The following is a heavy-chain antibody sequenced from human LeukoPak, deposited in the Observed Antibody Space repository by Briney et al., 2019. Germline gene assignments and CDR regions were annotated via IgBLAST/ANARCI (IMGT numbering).Heavy chain of an antibody. D-gene: IGHD1-1*01. CDR2: IYYSGST. CDR1: GGSISSYY. J-gene: IGHJ3*02. CDR3: ARWNDAFDI. V-gene: IGHV4-59*01. Sequence: SETLSLTCTVSGGSISSYYWSWIRQPPGKGLEWIGYIYYSGSTNYNPSLKSRVTISVDTSRNQFSLKLSSVTAADTAVYYCARWNDAFDIWGQGTMVTVSS.